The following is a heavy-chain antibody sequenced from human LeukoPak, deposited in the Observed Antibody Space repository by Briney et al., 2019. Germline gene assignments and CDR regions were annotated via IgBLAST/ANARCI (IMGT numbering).Heavy chain of an antibody. Sequence: PSETLSLTCAVYGGSFSGYYWSWIRQPPGKGLEWIGEINHSGSTNYNPSPKSRVTISVDTSKNQFSLKLSSVTAADTAVYYCARGHGDSQYGYYFDYWGQGTLVTVSS. D-gene: IGHD4-17*01. CDR1: GGSFSGYY. V-gene: IGHV4-34*01. J-gene: IGHJ4*02. CDR3: ARGHGDSQYGYYFDY. CDR2: INHSGST.